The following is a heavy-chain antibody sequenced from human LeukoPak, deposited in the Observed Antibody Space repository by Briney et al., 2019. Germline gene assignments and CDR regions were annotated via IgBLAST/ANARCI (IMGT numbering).Heavy chain of an antibody. CDR2: ISYDGSNK. CDR3: AKSAPTDSSGWSFDY. D-gene: IGHD6-19*01. CDR1: TFTFSSYG. J-gene: IGHJ4*02. Sequence: PGRSLRLSCAASTFTFSSYGMHWVRQAPGKGLEWVAVISYDGSNKYYADSVKGRFTISRDNSKNTLYLQMNSLRAEDTAVYYCAKSAPTDSSGWSFDYWGQGTLVTVSS. V-gene: IGHV3-30*18.